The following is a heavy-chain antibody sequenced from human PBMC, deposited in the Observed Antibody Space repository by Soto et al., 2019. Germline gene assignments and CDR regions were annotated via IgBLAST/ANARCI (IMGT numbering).Heavy chain of an antibody. Sequence: GGSLRLSCAASGFTFSSYAMHWVRQAPGKGLEWVAVISYDGSNKYYADSVKGRFTISRDNSKNTLYLQMNSLRAEDTAVYYCATLKGEYYDSSGYYDYYYYYGMDVWGQGTTVTVSS. V-gene: IGHV3-30*04. J-gene: IGHJ6*02. CDR2: ISYDGSNK. D-gene: IGHD3-22*01. CDR3: ATLKGEYYDSSGYYDYYYYYGMDV. CDR1: GFTFSSYA.